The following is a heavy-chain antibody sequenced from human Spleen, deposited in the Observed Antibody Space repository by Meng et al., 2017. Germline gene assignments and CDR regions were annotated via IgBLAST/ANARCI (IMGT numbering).Heavy chain of an antibody. Sequence: EGGGGCGGPSDAPAPAVVFVGGALRCYFWRWSRQSPGKVLEWIGEINHSGSTNYNLSLKSRVTISVATSENQFFLNLSSVTAADTAIYYCARLRSGSFYSRWFDPWGQGTLVTVSS. CDR1: GGALRCYF. J-gene: IGHJ5*02. D-gene: IGHD1-26*01. CDR2: INHSGST. V-gene: IGHV4-34*01. CDR3: ARLRSGSFYSRWFDP.